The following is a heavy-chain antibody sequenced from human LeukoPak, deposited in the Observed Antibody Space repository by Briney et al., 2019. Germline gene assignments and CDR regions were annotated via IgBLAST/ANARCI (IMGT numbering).Heavy chain of an antibody. CDR3: AKEDYGGNPFDY. CDR1: GFPFDDYA. J-gene: IGHJ4*02. V-gene: IGHV3-9*01. D-gene: IGHD4-17*01. CDR2: ISWNSGSI. Sequence: SLGLSCAASGFPFDDYAMHGVRRAPGKGLEGVSGISWNSGSIGYADSVKGRFTISRDNAKNSLYLQMNSLRAEDTALYYCAKEDYGGNPFDYWGQGTLVTVSS.